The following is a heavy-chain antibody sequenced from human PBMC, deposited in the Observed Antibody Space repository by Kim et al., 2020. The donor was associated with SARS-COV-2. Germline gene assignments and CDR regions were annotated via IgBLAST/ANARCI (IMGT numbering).Heavy chain of an antibody. Sequence: GGSLRLSCAASGFTFSSYAMSWVRQAPGKGLEWVSAISGSGGSTYYAGSVKGRFTISRDNSKNTLYLQMNSLRAEDTAVYYCAKAVYSRGWFDPWGQGTLVTVSS. D-gene: IGHD6-13*01. CDR3: AKAVYSRGWFDP. CDR1: GFTFSSYA. J-gene: IGHJ5*02. CDR2: ISGSGGST. V-gene: IGHV3-23*01.